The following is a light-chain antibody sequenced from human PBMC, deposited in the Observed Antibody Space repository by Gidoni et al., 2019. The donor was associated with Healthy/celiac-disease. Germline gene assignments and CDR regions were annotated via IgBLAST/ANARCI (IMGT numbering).Light chain of an antibody. J-gene: IGKJ1*01. CDR2: DAS. V-gene: IGKV1-5*01. CDR1: QSISSW. Sequence: DIQMTQSPSTLSASVGDRVTITCRASQSISSWLAWYQQKPGKAPKLLIYDASSLESGVPSRFRGSGSGTEFTLTISSLQPDDFATYYGQQYNSYPWTFGQGTKVEIK. CDR3: QQYNSYPWT.